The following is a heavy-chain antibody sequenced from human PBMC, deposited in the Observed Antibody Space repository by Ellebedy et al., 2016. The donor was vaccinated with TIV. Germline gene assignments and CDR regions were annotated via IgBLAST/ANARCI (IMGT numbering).Heavy chain of an antibody. CDR3: ARTTMLRGVIISPIILFDY. CDR2: IKQDGSEK. CDR1: GFTFRNYW. V-gene: IGHV3-7*01. J-gene: IGHJ4*02. D-gene: IGHD3-10*01. Sequence: GESLKISCAASGFTFRNYWMNWVRQAPGKGLEWVANIKQDGSEKKYVDSVKGRFTISRDNAKNSLYLQMNSLRAEDTAVYYCARTTMLRGVIISPIILFDYWGQGILVTVSS.